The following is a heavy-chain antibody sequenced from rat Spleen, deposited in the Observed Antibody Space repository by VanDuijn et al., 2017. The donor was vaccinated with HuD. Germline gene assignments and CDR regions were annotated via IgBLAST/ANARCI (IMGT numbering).Heavy chain of an antibody. V-gene: IGHV2-30*01. CDR1: GFSLTSYN. CDR3: ARHWGGGYFDY. Sequence: QVQLKESGPGLVQPSQTLSLTCTVSGFSLTSYNVHWVRQPTGKGLEWMGAMWNGGGTDYNSAFKSRLSISRDTSKSQVFLKMNSLQTDDTAKYFCARHWGGGYFDYWGQGVMVTVSS. CDR2: MWNGGGT. J-gene: IGHJ2*01. D-gene: IGHD1-11*01.